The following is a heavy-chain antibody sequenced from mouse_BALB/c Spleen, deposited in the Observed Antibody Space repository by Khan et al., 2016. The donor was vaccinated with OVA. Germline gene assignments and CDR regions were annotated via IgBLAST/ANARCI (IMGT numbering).Heavy chain of an antibody. CDR1: GFTFSSYS. Sequence: EVELVESGGDLVKPGGSLKLSCAASGFTFSSYSMSCVRQTPDKRLEWVATISSGGDYTYYPDSVKGRFTIYRDNAKNTLYLQMSSLKSEDTAMCYCASHLAGSFANWGQGTLVTVSA. CDR3: ASHLAGSFAN. V-gene: IGHV5-6*01. D-gene: IGHD1-1*01. J-gene: IGHJ3*01. CDR2: ISSGGDYT.